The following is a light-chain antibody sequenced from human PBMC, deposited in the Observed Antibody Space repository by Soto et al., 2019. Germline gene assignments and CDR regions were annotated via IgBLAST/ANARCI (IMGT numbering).Light chain of an antibody. V-gene: IGKV3-20*01. J-gene: IGKJ4*01. CDR1: QTIGDND. Sequence: EIVLTQSPATISLSPGERGTLSCRASQTIGDNDLAWYQQKPGQAPRLLIYGASSRATGIPDRFSGSGSGTDFTLTISSLEPEDFAVYYCQQYGSSPHFGGGTKVEIK. CDR3: QQYGSSPH. CDR2: GAS.